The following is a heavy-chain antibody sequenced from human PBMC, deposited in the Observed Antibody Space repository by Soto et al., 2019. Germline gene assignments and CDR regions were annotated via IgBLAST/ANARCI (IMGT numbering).Heavy chain of an antibody. V-gene: IGHV4-59*01. CDR3: ERGDSSGWYGWHYYDGMDV. D-gene: IGHD6-19*01. CDR1: GCSISSYY. J-gene: IGHJ6*02. CDR2: IYYSGST. Sequence: QVQLPESGPGLVKTSETLSLTCTVSGCSISSYYWSWIRQPPGKGLEWIGYIYYSGSTNYNPYLKSRVTISVATSKLQFSLKLRSVTAADPVVYYCERGDSSGWYGWHYYDGMDVWGRGPTVTVSS.